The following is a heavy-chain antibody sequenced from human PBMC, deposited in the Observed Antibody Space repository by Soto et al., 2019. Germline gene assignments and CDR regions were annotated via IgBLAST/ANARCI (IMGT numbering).Heavy chain of an antibody. CDR3: ARVSASSSWYNPPYYFDY. D-gene: IGHD6-13*01. V-gene: IGHV6-1*01. Sequence: PSQTLSLTCAISGDSVSSNSAAWNWIRQSPSRGLEWLGRTYYRSKWYNDYAVSVKSRITINPDTPKNQFSLQLNSVTPEDTAVYYCARVSASSSWYNPPYYFDYWGQGTLVTVSS. J-gene: IGHJ4*02. CDR1: GDSVSSNSAA. CDR2: TYYRSKWYN.